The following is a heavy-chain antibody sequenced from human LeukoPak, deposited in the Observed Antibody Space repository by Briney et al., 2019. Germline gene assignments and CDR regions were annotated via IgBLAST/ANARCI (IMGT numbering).Heavy chain of an antibody. CDR3: AKDGMTQLVNYLDY. J-gene: IGHJ4*02. CDR2: INWSGDIT. Sequence: PGGSLRLSCAASGFNFDAYGLFWVRQAPGQGLEWVSGINWSGDITHYADSVKGRFTISRDNAKKSVSLQMSSLRAEDTAVYYCAKDGMTQLVNYLDYWGQGTLVTVSS. V-gene: IGHV3-20*04. D-gene: IGHD6-13*01. CDR1: GFNFDAYG.